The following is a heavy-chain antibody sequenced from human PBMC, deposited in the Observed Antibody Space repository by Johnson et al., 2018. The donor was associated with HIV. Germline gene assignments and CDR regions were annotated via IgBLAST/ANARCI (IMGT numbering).Heavy chain of an antibody. Sequence: VQLVESGGGLVQPGGSLRLSCAASGFTFSSYAMSWVRQAPGKGLEWVSAISGSGGSTYYADSVKGRFTISRDNSKNTLYLQMNSLRAEDTAVYYCAKGEDFPKYVDYVWGSYRSDAFDIWGQGTMVTVSS. CDR2: ISGSGGST. CDR3: AKGEDFPKYVDYVWGSYRSDAFDI. CDR1: GFTFSSYA. J-gene: IGHJ3*02. V-gene: IGHV3-23*04. D-gene: IGHD3-16*02.